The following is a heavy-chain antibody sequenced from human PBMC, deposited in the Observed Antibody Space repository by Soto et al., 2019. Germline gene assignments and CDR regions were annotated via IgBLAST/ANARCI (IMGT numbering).Heavy chain of an antibody. J-gene: IGHJ2*01. D-gene: IGHD2-21*02. CDR1: GFTFSSYG. CDR2: IWYDGTNK. V-gene: IGHV3-33*01. Sequence: GGSLRLSCAASGFTFSSYGMHWVRQAPGKGLEWVAVIWYDGTNKYYADSVKGRFTISRDNAKNTLYLQMNSLRAEDTAVYYCARDEFRTHAGGDPDWYFDLWGRGTLVTVSS. CDR3: ARDEFRTHAGGDPDWYFDL.